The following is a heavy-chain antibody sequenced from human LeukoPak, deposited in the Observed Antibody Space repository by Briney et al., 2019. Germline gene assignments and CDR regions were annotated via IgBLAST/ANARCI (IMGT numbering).Heavy chain of an antibody. D-gene: IGHD3-3*01. Sequence: SETLSLTCTVSGGSVSSGSYYWGWIRQPPGKGLEWIGSMYSSGSTYYNPSLKSRVIMSVDTSKNQFSLKLSSVTAADTAVYYCASNEWSGYYFDYWGQGTLVTVSS. CDR1: GGSVSSGSYY. CDR2: MYSSGST. J-gene: IGHJ4*02. CDR3: ASNEWSGYYFDY. V-gene: IGHV4-39*01.